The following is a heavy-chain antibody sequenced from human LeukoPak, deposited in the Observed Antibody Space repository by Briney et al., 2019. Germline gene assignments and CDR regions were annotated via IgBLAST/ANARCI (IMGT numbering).Heavy chain of an antibody. CDR2: ISTGSSDI. CDR1: GFIFSSYS. J-gene: IGHJ6*02. CDR3: ARERSGMDV. Sequence: GGSLRLSCGASGFIFSSYSMKWVRQAPGKGLEWVSSISTGSSDIYYVDSVKGRFTISRDNAKNSLYLQMNSLRAEETAVYYCARERSGMDVWGQGTTVTVSS. V-gene: IGHV3-21*01.